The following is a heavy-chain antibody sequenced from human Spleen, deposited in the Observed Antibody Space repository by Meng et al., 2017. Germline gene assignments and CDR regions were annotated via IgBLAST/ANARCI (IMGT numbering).Heavy chain of an antibody. CDR3: AREGVIVVGVAATPAEYYYGMDV. D-gene: IGHD2-15*01. Sequence: ASVKVSCKASGYTFTGYYMHWVRQAPGQGLEWMGWINPNSGGTNYAQKFQGRVTMTRDTSISTAYMELSRLRSDDTAVYYCAREGVIVVGVAATPAEYYYGMDVWGQGTRVTVSS. CDR2: INPNSGGT. J-gene: IGHJ6*02. CDR1: GYTFTGYY. V-gene: IGHV1-2*02.